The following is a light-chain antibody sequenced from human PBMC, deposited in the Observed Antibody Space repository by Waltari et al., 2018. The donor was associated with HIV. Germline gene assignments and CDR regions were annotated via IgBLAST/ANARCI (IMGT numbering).Light chain of an antibody. CDR3: SSFTSSSTVV. Sequence: QSALTQPPSVSGSPGQSVTIPCTGTSSDVGSYNLVSWYQQSPGPAPKLMVYEVTYRPSGVPERFSGSKSGNTASLTISGLQAEDEADYYCSSFTSSSTVVFGGGTKLTVL. CDR2: EVT. CDR1: SSDVGSYNL. J-gene: IGLJ3*02. V-gene: IGLV2-18*02.